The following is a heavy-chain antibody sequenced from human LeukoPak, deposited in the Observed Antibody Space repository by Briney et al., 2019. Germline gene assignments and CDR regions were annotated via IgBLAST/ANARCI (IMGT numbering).Heavy chain of an antibody. CDR1: GGSISSANHF. D-gene: IGHD2-2*01. V-gene: IGHV4-30-4*08. CDR3: AREVITPGDSDGFDL. Sequence: SQTLSLTCTVSGGSISSANHFWSWVRQSPGEGLEWIGYIHYDGRAHYNPSLKSRVSMSLDMSKNQFSLSLSSVTAADAAIYYCAREVITPGDSDGFDLWGQGTMVSVSS. J-gene: IGHJ3*01. CDR2: IHYDGRA.